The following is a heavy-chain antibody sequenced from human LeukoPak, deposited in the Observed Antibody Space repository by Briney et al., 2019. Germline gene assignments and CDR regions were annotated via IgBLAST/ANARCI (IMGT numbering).Heavy chain of an antibody. V-gene: IGHV1-46*01. CDR1: GYTFTSYY. D-gene: IGHD5-18*01. CDR3: ARELYSYGPFYYYYYYMDV. Sequence: GASVKVSCKASGYTFTSYYMHWVRQAPGQGLEWMGIINPSGGSTSYAQKFQGRVTMTTDTSTSTAYMELRSLRSDDTAVYYCARELYSYGPFYYYYYYMDVWGKGTTVTVSS. CDR2: INPSGGST. J-gene: IGHJ6*03.